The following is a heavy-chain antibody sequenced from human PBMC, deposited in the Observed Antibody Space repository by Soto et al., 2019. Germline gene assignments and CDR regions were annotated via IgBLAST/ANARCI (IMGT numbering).Heavy chain of an antibody. D-gene: IGHD3-22*01. CDR1: GYRFTSYW. CDR3: ARKDKSGYFNWFDP. CDR2: IFPSDSDT. Sequence: GESLKISCRTSGYRFTSYWIAWVRQMPGKGLEWMGIIFPSDSDTRYSPSFQGQVTISADRSTSTVFLQWASLKASDAAVYFCARKDKSGYFNWFDPWGQGTLVTVSS. V-gene: IGHV5-51*01. J-gene: IGHJ5*02.